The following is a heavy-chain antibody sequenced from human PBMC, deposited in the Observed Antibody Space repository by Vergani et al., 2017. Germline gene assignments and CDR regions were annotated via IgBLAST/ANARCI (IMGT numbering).Heavy chain of an antibody. Sequence: EVQLVESGGGLVQPGGSLRLSCAASGFTFSSYEMNWVRQAPGKGLEWVSYISSSGSTIYYADSVKGRFTISRDNAKNSLYLQMNSLRAEDTAVYYCARDRRVAYYYDNDDAFDIWGQGTMVTVSS. CDR1: GFTFSSYE. J-gene: IGHJ3*02. CDR2: ISSSGSTI. D-gene: IGHD3-22*01. V-gene: IGHV3-48*03. CDR3: ARDRRVAYYYDNDDAFDI.